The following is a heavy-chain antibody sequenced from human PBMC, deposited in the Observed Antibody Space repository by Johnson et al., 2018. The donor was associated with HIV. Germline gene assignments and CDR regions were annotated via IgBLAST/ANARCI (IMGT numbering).Heavy chain of an antibody. CDR2: IKQDGSEK. J-gene: IGHJ3*02. Sequence: VQLVESGGGLVQPGGSLRLSCAASGFTFSSYWMSWVRQAPGKGLEWVANIKQDGSEKYYVDSVKGRFTISRDNVKNSLYLQMNSLRAGDTAVYFCARSLVLVRGAFDIWGQGTMVTVSS. D-gene: IGHD6-6*01. V-gene: IGHV3-7*03. CDR1: GFTFSSYW. CDR3: ARSLVLVRGAFDI.